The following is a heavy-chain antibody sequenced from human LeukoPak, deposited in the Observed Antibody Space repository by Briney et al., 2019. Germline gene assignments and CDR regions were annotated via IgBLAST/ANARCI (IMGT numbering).Heavy chain of an antibody. CDR1: GYTFTSYG. J-gene: IGHJ4*02. CDR2: ISAYNGNT. V-gene: IGHV1-18*01. CDR3: ARFVWITIFGVVIAHGVDY. Sequence: ASVKVSCKASGYTFTSYGISWVRQAPGQGLEWMGWISAYNGNTNYAQKLQGRVTMTTDTSTSTAYMELRSLRSEDTAVYYCARFVWITIFGVVIAHGVDYWGQGTLVTVSS. D-gene: IGHD3-3*01.